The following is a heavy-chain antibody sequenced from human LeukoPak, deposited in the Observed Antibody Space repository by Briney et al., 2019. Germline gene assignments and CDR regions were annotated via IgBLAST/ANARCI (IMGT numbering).Heavy chain of an antibody. J-gene: IGHJ4*02. CDR3: ATYSSRWRGFDY. CDR2: IYYSGSN. Sequence: SDTLSLTCTVSVGSISSYDWSCIRQPPGKGLEWIGYIYYSGSNNYNPSLKSRVTISVDTSKNQFSLKLSSVTAADTAVYYCATYSSRWRGFDYWGQGTLVTVSS. CDR1: VGSISSYD. D-gene: IGHD6-13*01. V-gene: IGHV4-59*08.